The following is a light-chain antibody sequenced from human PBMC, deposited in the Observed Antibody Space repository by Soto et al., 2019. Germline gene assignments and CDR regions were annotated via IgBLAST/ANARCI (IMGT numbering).Light chain of an antibody. V-gene: IGKV3-11*01. CDR2: DTS. Sequence: EIVLTQSPATLSLSPGERATLSFRASQSVNNFLAWYQQKPGQAPRLLIYDTSIRATDIPARFSGSGSGTDFTLTISSLEPEDFAVYYCQQYGSSGTFGQGTKVDIK. CDR1: QSVNNF. J-gene: IGKJ1*01. CDR3: QQYGSSGT.